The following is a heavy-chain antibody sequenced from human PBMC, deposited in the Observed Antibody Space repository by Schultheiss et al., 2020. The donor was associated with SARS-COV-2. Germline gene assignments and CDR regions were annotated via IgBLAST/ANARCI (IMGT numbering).Heavy chain of an antibody. CDR3: ARSSATNAYGYYYGMDV. J-gene: IGHJ6*02. D-gene: IGHD4-17*01. CDR1: GFTFSSYG. V-gene: IGHV3-48*04. Sequence: GGSLRLSCAASGFTFSSYGMHWVRQAPGKGLEWVSYISSSGSTIYYADSVKGRFTISRDNAKNSLYLQMNSLRAEDTAVYYCARSSATNAYGYYYGMDVWGQGTTVTVSS. CDR2: ISSSGSTI.